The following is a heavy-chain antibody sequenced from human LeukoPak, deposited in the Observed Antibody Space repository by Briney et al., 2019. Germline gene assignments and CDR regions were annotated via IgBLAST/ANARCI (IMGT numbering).Heavy chain of an antibody. CDR1: GGSISSSSYY. D-gene: IGHD3-10*01. CDR3: ARGYYGSGSYPPWDYYYYMDV. V-gene: IGHV4-39*07. CDR2: IYYSGST. J-gene: IGHJ6*03. Sequence: PSETLSLTCTVSGGSISSSSYYWGWIRQPPGKGLEWIGSIYYSGSTYYNPSLKSRVTISVDTSKNQFSLKLSSVTAADTAVYYCARGYYGSGSYPPWDYYYYMDVWGKGTTVTISS.